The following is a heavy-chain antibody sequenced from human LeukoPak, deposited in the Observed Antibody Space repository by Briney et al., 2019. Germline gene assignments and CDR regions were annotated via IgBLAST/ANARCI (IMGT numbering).Heavy chain of an antibody. D-gene: IGHD1-14*01. Sequence: GGSLRLSCAASGFTFSGSDMVWVRQAPGKGLEWVSAISGSGRSSYYADSVKGRSTFSRDNSKNTLYLQMNSLRAEDTAVYYCAKATGYLLWGQGTLVTVSS. CDR3: AKATGYLL. CDR2: ISGSGRSS. V-gene: IGHV3-23*01. J-gene: IGHJ4*02. CDR1: GFTFSGSD.